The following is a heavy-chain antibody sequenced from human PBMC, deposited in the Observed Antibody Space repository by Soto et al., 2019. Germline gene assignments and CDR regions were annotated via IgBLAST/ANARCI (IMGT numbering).Heavy chain of an antibody. Sequence: VQLVESGGGVVQPGRSLRLSCAASGFTFSSYVMHWVRQAPGKGLEWSSYITSDTNTIKYADSVKGRFTISRDNAKNLVYLQMNSLRDEDTAVYFCARSVEGHFDYWGQGTVVTVSS. CDR2: ITSDTNTI. CDR3: ARSVEGHFDY. D-gene: IGHD6-19*01. J-gene: IGHJ4*02. V-gene: IGHV3-48*02. CDR1: GFTFSSYV.